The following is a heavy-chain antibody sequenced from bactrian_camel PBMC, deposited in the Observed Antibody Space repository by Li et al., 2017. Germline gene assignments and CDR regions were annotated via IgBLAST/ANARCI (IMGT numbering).Heavy chain of an antibody. CDR1: GTMYSAFC. V-gene: IGHV3S1*01. Sequence: VQLVESGGGPVQAGGSLRLSCALPGTMYSAFCMGWYRQAPGKGFEWISGINNGGGDTYYADSMKGRFTISRDNARNTLYLEVHSLQTEDTAMYYCAKSIDGTVWAFGYWGQGTQVTVS. CDR2: INNGGGDT. CDR3: AKSIDGTVWAFGY. J-gene: IGHJ6*01. D-gene: IGHD5*01.